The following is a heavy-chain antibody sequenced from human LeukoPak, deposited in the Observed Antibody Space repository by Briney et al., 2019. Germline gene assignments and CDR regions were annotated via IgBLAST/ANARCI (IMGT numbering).Heavy chain of an antibody. CDR2: INPSGGST. D-gene: IGHD6-13*01. Sequence: ASVKVSCKTSGYSFTSYYIHWVRQAPGQGLEWMGMINPSGGSTNYAQTFQGRVTMTRDMSTSTVYMELSSLRSEDTAVYYCARGLAAARVMDVWGKGTTVTVSS. CDR1: GYSFTSYY. CDR3: ARGLAAARVMDV. J-gene: IGHJ6*03. V-gene: IGHV1-46*01.